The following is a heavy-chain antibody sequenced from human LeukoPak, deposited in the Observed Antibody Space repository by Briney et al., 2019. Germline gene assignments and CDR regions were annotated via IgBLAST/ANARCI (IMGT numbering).Heavy chain of an antibody. D-gene: IGHD5-18*01. CDR3: AREWIQVYYFDY. V-gene: IGHV3-23*01. CDR2: ISGSGGST. CDR1: GFTFSSCA. J-gene: IGHJ4*02. Sequence: GGSLRLSCAASGFTFSSCAMSWVRQAPGKGLEWVSAISGSGGSTYYADSVKGRFTISRDNSKNMLYLQMNSLRAEDTAVYYCAREWIQVYYFDYWGQGTLVTVSS.